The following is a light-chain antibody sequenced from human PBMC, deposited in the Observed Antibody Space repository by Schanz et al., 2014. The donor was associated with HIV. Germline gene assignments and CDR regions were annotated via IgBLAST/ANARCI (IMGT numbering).Light chain of an antibody. CDR2: DNN. CDR3: GTWDGSLRAVV. J-gene: IGLJ2*01. V-gene: IGLV1-51*01. Sequence: QSVLTQPPSVSAAPGQKVTISCSGSSSNIGNNFVSWYQHLPGTAPKLLIYDNNKRPSGIPDRFSGSKSGTSATLGITGLQTGDEADYYCGTWDGSLRAVVFGGGTKLTVL. CDR1: SSNIGNNF.